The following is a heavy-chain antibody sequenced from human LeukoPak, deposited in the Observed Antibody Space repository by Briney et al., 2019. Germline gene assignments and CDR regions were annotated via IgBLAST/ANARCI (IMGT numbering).Heavy chain of an antibody. CDR3: ARARYDSNGYLTYYFDY. CDR2: ISSNGGST. V-gene: IGHV3-64*01. J-gene: IGHJ4*02. CDR1: GFTFSSYA. Sequence: PGGSLRLSCAASGFTFSSYAMTWVRQAPGKGLEWVSAISSNGGSTYYVNSVKGRFTISRDNSKNTLYLQMGSLRAEDMAVYYCARARYDSNGYLTYYFDYWGQGTLVTVSS. D-gene: IGHD3-22*01.